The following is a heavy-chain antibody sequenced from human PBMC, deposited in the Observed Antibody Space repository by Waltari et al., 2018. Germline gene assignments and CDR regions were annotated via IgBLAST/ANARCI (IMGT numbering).Heavy chain of an antibody. V-gene: IGHV1-69*12. J-gene: IGHJ3*01. D-gene: IGHD1-26*01. CDR2: IIPIFGTP. Sequence: QVHLVPSGAAVRKPGSSVRVSCEASGGKFGSYAITWVRQAPGQGLEWMAGIIPIFGTPNYAQKFQGRVNVAADESTSTAYMELSSLRSDDTAIYYCAKRIVGGPFDVWGQGTVVIVSS. CDR1: GGKFGSYA. CDR3: AKRIVGGPFDV.